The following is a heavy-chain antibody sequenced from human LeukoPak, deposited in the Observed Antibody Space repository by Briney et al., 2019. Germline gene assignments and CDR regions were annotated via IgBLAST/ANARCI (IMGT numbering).Heavy chain of an antibody. CDR2: IYYSGST. V-gene: IGHV4-59*01. D-gene: IGHD5-24*01. J-gene: IGHJ4*02. CDR1: GGSISSYY. Sequence: SETLSLTCTVSGGSISSYYWSWIRQPPGKGLEWIGYIYYSGSTNYNPSLKSRVTISVDTSKNQFSLKLSSVTAADTAVYYCARERLSRDGYQFDYWGQGTLVTVSS. CDR3: ARERLSRDGYQFDY.